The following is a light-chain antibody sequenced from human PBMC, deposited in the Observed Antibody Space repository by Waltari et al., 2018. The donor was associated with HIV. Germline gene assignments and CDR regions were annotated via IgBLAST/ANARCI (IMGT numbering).Light chain of an antibody. CDR1: SSNIGAGYD. Sequence: QSVLTQPPSVSGAPGQRVTISCTGSSSNIGAGYDVHWYQQLPGTAPKLLIYGNSNGPSGVPDRCSGSKSGTAPSLAITGLQAEDEADYYCQSYDSSLSGSLFGGGTKLTVL. CDR3: QSYDSSLSGSL. CDR2: GNS. J-gene: IGLJ2*01. V-gene: IGLV1-40*01.